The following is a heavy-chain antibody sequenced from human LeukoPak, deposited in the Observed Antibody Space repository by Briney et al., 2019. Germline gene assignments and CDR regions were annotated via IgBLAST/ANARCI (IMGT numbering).Heavy chain of an antibody. D-gene: IGHD5-12*01. Sequence: GGSLRLSCVASGFAFSKYAMHWVRQAPGKGLEWLTFIRHDGSFKEYADSVKGRFTISRDDAKNTLYLQMNSLRADDTAVYFCARDKTQWLRYSYFDYWGQGVLVTVSS. V-gene: IGHV3-30*02. CDR3: ARDKTQWLRYSYFDY. CDR1: GFAFSKYA. CDR2: IRHDGSFK. J-gene: IGHJ4*02.